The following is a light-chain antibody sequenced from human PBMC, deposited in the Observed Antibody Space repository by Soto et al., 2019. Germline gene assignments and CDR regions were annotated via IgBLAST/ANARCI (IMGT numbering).Light chain of an antibody. CDR1: QSIRSHY. Sequence: EIVLTQSPGTLSLSPGERATLSFSASQSIRSHYLAWYQQKPGQAPRLLISGAHNRAPGIPDRFSGSESGTDFTLRISRLEPEDFAVYYCQQYGSSVTFGQGTKVDIK. V-gene: IGKV3-20*01. CDR3: QQYGSSVT. CDR2: GAH. J-gene: IGKJ1*01.